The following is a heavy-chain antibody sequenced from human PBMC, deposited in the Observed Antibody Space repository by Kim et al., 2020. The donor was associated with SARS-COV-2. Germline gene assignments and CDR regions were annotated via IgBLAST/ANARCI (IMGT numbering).Heavy chain of an antibody. J-gene: IGHJ4*02. CDR3: AKTGNEYSSSSGFDY. D-gene: IGHD6-6*01. V-gene: IGHV3-43*01. Sequence: DSVKGRFTISRDNSKNSLYLQMNSLRTEDTALYYCAKTGNEYSSSSGFDYWGQGTLVTVSS.